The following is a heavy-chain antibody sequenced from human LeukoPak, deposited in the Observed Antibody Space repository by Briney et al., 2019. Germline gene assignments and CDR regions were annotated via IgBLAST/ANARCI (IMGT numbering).Heavy chain of an antibody. CDR1: GYTFTSYY. CDR3: ARRHDGYCAYGVCLDLDY. V-gene: IGHV1-46*01. D-gene: IGHD2-8*01. J-gene: IGHJ4*02. Sequence: GASVKVSCKASGYTFTSYYMHWVRQAPGQGLEWMGIINPSGGSTSYAQKFQGRVTMTRDTSTSTVYMELSSLRSEDTAVYFCARRHDGYCAYGVCLDLDYWGQGTLVTVSS. CDR2: INPSGGST.